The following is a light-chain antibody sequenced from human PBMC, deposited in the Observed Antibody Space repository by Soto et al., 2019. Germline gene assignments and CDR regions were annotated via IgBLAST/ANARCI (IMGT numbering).Light chain of an antibody. CDR1: RSFSSSY. J-gene: IGKJ5*01. CDR2: AAS. CDR3: QYHGSSPIT. Sequence: EIVFSQSPGAPSFSPGERATLSCTSWRSFSSSYLAWYQQKPGQAPRLLIFAASSRASGIPDRFSGSGSGTDFTLTISRLEPEDFALFYCQYHGSSPITFGQGTRLEIK. V-gene: IGKV3-20*01.